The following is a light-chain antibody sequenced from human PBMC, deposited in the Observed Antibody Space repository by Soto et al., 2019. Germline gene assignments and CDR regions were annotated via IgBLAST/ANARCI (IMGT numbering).Light chain of an antibody. CDR2: DVS. Sequence: QSVLTQPASVSGSPGQSITISCTGTSSDVGGYNYVSWYQQHPGKVPKLMIYDVSNRPSGGSDRFSGSKSGNTASLTISGLQAEDEADYYCTSYTSSSTVVFGGGTKLTVL. J-gene: IGLJ2*01. V-gene: IGLV2-14*01. CDR1: SSDVGGYNY. CDR3: TSYTSSSTVV.